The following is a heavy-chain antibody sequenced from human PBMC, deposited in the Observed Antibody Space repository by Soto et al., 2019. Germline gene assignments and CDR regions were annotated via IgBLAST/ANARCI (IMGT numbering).Heavy chain of an antibody. CDR2: ITPIFGAA. D-gene: IGHD1-26*01. CDR1: GGAFRSYT. CDR3: SRDEIGVGNRGGMGG. Sequence: QVQLVQSGAEVKKPGSSVKVSCKASGGAFRSYTISWVRQAPGQGLEWMGGITPIFGAANYAQKFEGRVTISADKSTTTAYMELSHLTSEDTGVYYWSRDEIGVGNRGGMGGWGQGTTVIVSS. V-gene: IGHV1-69*06. J-gene: IGHJ6*02.